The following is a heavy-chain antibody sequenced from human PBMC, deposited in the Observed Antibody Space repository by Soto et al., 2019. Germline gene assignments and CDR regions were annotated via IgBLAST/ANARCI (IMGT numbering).Heavy chain of an antibody. Sequence: PSETLSLTCAVSGGSISSGGYSWSWIRQPPGKGLEWIGYIYHSGSTYYNPSLKSRVTISVDRSKNQFSLKLSSVTAADTAVYYCARGGYSYEASYFQHSGQGTLVT. D-gene: IGHD5-18*01. CDR1: GGSISSGGYS. CDR3: ARGGYSYEASYFQH. V-gene: IGHV4-30-2*01. J-gene: IGHJ1*01. CDR2: IYHSGST.